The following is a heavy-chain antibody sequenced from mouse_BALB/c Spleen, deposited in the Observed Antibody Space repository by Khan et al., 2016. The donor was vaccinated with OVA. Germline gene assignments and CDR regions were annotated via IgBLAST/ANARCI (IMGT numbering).Heavy chain of an antibody. V-gene: IGHV2-2*02. Sequence: QVQLKQSGPGLVQPSQSLSITCTVSGFSLTTYGVHWVRPSPGKGLEWLGVIWSGGSTDYNAAFISRLSISKDSSKSQVFFKMNSLQVNDTAIYYCARNYVYDEGLGYWAQATLVTFSA. J-gene: IGHJ3*01. CDR2: IWSGGST. D-gene: IGHD2-2*01. CDR3: ARNYVYDEGLGY. CDR1: GFSLTTYG.